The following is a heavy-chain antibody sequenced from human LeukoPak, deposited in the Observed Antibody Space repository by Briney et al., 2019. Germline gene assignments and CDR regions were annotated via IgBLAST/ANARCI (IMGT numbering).Heavy chain of an antibody. CDR3: ARVRVDITGAQQLVRWDWFDP. Sequence: GASVKVSCKASGGTFSSYAISWVRQAPGQGLEWMGGIIPIFGTANYAQKFQGRVTITADKSTSTAYMELSSLRSEDTAVYYCARVRVDITGAQQLVRWDWFDPWGQGTLVTVSS. CDR2: IIPIFGTA. J-gene: IGHJ5*02. D-gene: IGHD6-13*01. V-gene: IGHV1-69*06. CDR1: GGTFSSYA.